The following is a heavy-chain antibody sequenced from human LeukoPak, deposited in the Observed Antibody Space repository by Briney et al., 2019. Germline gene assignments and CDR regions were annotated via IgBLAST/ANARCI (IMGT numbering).Heavy chain of an antibody. CDR1: GGSFSGYY. Sequence: SETLSLXCAVYGGSFSGYYWSWIRQPPGKVLEWIGEINHSGSTNYNPSLKSRVTTSVDTSKNQFSLKLSSVTAADTAVYYCARGIVGATTYPYWGQGTLVTVSS. D-gene: IGHD1-26*01. CDR2: INHSGST. J-gene: IGHJ4*02. V-gene: IGHV4-34*01. CDR3: ARGIVGATTYPY.